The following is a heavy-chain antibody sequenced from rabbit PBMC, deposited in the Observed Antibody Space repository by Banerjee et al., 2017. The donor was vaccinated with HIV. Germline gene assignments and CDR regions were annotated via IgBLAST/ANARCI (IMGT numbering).Heavy chain of an antibody. CDR2: GST. CDR3: ARDYYGSLGWSDL. D-gene: IGHD5-1*01. V-gene: IGHV1S8*01. J-gene: IGHJ3*01. Sequence: GSTIYASWVNGRFTISSHNAQNTLYLQLNSLTAADTATYFCARDYYGSLGWSDLWGQGTLVTVS.